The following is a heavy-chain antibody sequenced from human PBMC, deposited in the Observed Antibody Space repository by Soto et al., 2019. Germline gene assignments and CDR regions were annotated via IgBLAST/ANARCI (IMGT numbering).Heavy chain of an antibody. CDR2: INPSGGST. CDR3: ARDQGDGYKYSRGGYGMDV. V-gene: IGHV1-46*01. CDR1: GYTFTSYS. D-gene: IGHD5-12*01. J-gene: IGHJ6*02. Sequence: GASVKVSCKASGYTFTSYSMHWVRQAPGQGLEWMGIINPSGGSTSYAQKFQGRVTMTRDTSTSTVYMELSSLRSEDTAVYYCARDQGDGYKYSRGGYGMDVWGQGTTVTVSS.